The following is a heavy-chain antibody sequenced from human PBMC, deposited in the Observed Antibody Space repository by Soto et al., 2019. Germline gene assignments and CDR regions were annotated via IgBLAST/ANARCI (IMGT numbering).Heavy chain of an antibody. D-gene: IGHD3-22*01. Sequence: SVKVSCKASGGTFSSYAISWVRQAPGQGLEWMGGIIPIFGTANYAQKFQGRVTITADESTSTAYMELSSLRSEDTAVYYCARDNSQDDSSGYWSFDYWGQGTLVTVSS. CDR1: GGTFSSYA. CDR3: ARDNSQDDSSGYWSFDY. CDR2: IIPIFGTA. V-gene: IGHV1-69*13. J-gene: IGHJ4*02.